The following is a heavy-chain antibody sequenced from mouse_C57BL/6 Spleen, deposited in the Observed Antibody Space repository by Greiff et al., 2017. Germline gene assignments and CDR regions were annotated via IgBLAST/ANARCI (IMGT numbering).Heavy chain of an antibody. J-gene: IGHJ2*01. CDR3: ARGYYGIVYY. D-gene: IGHD2-1*01. V-gene: IGHV5-17*01. CDR1: GFTFSDYG. Sequence: EVMLVESGGGLVKPGGSLKLSCAASGFTFSDYGMHWVRQAPEKGLEWVAYISSGSSTIYYADTVKGRFTISRDNAKNTLSLQMTSLRSEDTAMYYCARGYYGIVYYWGQGTTLTVSS. CDR2: ISSGSSTI.